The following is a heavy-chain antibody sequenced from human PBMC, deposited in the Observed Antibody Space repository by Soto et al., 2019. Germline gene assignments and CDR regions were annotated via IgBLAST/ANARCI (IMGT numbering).Heavy chain of an antibody. D-gene: IGHD3-10*01. CDR3: AKEGTGLYNAFDI. CDR1: RFPFSYYA. J-gene: IGHJ3*02. V-gene: IGHV3-30*18. CDR2: LLDDGIK. Sequence: QVELVESGGGVVRPGRSLRLSCAASRFPFSYYAMHWVRQAPGKGLEFVAVLLDDGIKYYADSVKGRFTISKDNSMKTVDLEMSSLRPEDTALYYCAKEGTGLYNAFDIWGQGTMVTVSS.